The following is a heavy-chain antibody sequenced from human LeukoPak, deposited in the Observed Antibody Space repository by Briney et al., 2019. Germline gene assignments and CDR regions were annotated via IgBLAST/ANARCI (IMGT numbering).Heavy chain of an antibody. CDR1: GGSISSSSYY. CDR2: IYYSGST. J-gene: IGHJ3*02. D-gene: IGHD3-10*01. V-gene: IGHV4-39*01. CDR3: ASRRGSFDAFDI. Sequence: SETLSLTCTVSGGSISSSSYYWGWIRQPPGKGLEWIGSIYYSGSTYYNPSLKSRVTISVDTSRTHFSLKLSSVTAADTAVYYCASRRGSFDAFDIWGQGTMATVSS.